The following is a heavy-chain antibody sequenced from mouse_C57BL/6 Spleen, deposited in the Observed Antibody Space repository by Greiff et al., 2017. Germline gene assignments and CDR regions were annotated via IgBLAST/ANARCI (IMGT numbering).Heavy chain of an antibody. Sequence: VQLKESGPGLVKPSQSLSLTCSVTGYSITSGYYWNWIRQFPGNKLEWMGYISYDGSNNYNPSLKNRISITRDTSKNQFFLKLNSVTTEDTATYYCAREGLYLFDYWGQGTTLTVSS. J-gene: IGHJ2*01. V-gene: IGHV3-6*01. D-gene: IGHD5-5*01. CDR1: GYSITSGYY. CDR3: AREGLYLFDY. CDR2: ISYDGSN.